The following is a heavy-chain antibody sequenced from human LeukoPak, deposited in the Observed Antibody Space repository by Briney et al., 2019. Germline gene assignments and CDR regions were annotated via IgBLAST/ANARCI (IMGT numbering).Heavy chain of an antibody. D-gene: IGHD3-22*01. CDR1: GGSISGYY. CDR2: TYYSGST. J-gene: IGHJ4*02. Sequence: PSETLSLTCTVSGGSISGYYWSWIRQPPGKGLEWIGYTYYSGSTNYNPSLKSRVTLSLDTSKNQFSLKLTSVTAADAAVYYCARLGGYYFDYWGQGALVAVSS. V-gene: IGHV4-59*01. CDR3: ARLGGYYFDY.